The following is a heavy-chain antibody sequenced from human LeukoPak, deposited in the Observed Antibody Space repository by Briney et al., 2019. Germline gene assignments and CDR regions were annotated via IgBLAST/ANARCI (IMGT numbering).Heavy chain of an antibody. CDR1: GFAFSSYW. J-gene: IGHJ4*02. Sequence: GGSLRLSCVASGFAFSSYWMSWVRQAPGKGLEWVANIKQDGGEKYYVDSVKGRFTISRDNAKNSLFLQMNSLRVEDTAVYYCTRDTGCSGGACYSFYDYWGQGTLVTVSS. CDR2: IKQDGGEK. V-gene: IGHV3-7*01. D-gene: IGHD2-21*01. CDR3: TRDTGCSGGACYSFYDY.